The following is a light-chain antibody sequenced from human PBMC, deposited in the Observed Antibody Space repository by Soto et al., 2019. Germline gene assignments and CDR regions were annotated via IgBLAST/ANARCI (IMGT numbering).Light chain of an antibody. CDR1: QSITSW. V-gene: IGKV1-5*01. CDR3: KQYDTYGT. J-gene: IGKJ1*01. CDR2: DVS. Sequence: DIQMTQPPSTLSASVGDRVTITGRASQSITSWLAWYQQKPGKAPKLLIYDVSSLESGVPSRFSGSGSGTEFTLTISSLQPDDSATYYCKQYDTYGTFGQGPKVEIK.